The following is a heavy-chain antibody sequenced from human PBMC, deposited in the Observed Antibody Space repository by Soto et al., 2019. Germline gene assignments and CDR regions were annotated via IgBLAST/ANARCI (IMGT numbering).Heavy chain of an antibody. J-gene: IGHJ6*02. V-gene: IGHV1-69*06. CDR3: AREMVVAATFGGRYYYYGMDV. CDR1: GGTFSSYA. D-gene: IGHD2-15*01. CDR2: IIPIFGTA. Sequence: GASVKVSCKASGGTFSSYAIGWVRQAPGQGLEWMGGIIPIFGTANYAQKFQGRATITADKSTSTAYMELSSLRSEDTAVYYCAREMVVAATFGGRYYYYGMDVWGQGTTVTVSS.